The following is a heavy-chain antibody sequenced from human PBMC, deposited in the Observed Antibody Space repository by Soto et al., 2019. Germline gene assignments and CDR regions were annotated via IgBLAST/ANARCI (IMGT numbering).Heavy chain of an antibody. Sequence: GASVKVSCKASGVPFSGYAFSWARQAPGPGLEWMGGIMPLFGKPDYAQKFQGRVTITADESTSTTYMELSSLRSEATALYFCASASSTSWLYYFDYWGQGTRVTVSS. D-gene: IGHD2-2*01. J-gene: IGHJ4*02. CDR1: GVPFSGYA. CDR2: IMPLFGKP. CDR3: ASASSTSWLYYFDY. V-gene: IGHV1-69*13.